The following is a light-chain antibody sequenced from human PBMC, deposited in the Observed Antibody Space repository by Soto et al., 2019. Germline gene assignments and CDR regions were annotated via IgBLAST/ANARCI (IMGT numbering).Light chain of an antibody. V-gene: IGKV3-15*01. CDR3: QQYHQWPIT. CDR1: QSLYTN. J-gene: IGKJ5*01. Sequence: EIVLTPSPATQAVAPGGTGTLSCRARQSLYTNLAWYQQKPCQTPRVLIYAASTRATGIPGRFTGIGSGTEFTLTISSLQSEDFAVYYCQQYHQWPITFGQGTRLEI. CDR2: AAS.